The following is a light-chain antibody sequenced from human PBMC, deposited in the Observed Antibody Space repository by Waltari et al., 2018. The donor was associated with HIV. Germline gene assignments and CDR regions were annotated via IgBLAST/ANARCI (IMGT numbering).Light chain of an antibody. CDR3: CSYAGYYTYV. CDR1: YSDVDVYNY. V-gene: IGLV2-11*01. J-gene: IGLJ1*01. CDR2: YVT. Sequence: QSALTQPRSVSGSPGQSVTISCTGTYSDVDVYNYVSWYQLHPGKAPILIIYYVTPRPAVVPDRFSCANSGKTASLTISGVQPEDEADYYCCSYAGYYTYVCGTGT.